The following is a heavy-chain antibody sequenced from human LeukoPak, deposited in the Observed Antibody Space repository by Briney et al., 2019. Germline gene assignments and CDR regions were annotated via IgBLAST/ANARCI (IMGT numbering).Heavy chain of an antibody. Sequence: GGSLRLSCAASGFTFSSYSMNWVRQAPGKGLEWVSYISSSSRTIYYADSVKGRFTISRDNAKNSLYLQMSSLRVEDTAVYYCAREHSGGGNYYDSSGYYRSFDYWGQGTPVTVSS. CDR1: GFTFSSYS. CDR2: ISSSSRTI. D-gene: IGHD3-22*01. CDR3: AREHSGGGNYYDSSGYYRSFDY. V-gene: IGHV3-48*04. J-gene: IGHJ4*02.